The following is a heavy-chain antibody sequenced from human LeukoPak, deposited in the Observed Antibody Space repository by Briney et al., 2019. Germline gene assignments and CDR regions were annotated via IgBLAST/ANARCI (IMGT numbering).Heavy chain of an antibody. V-gene: IGHV1-69*05. D-gene: IGHD3-3*01. CDR1: GGTFSGYA. J-gene: IGHJ3*02. Sequence: SVKVSCKASGGTFSGYAISWVRQAPGQGLEWMGGIIPIFGTANYAQKFRGRVTITTDESTSTAYMELSSLRSEDTAVYYCATRRSFWDAFDIWGQGTMVTVSS. CDR2: IIPIFGTA. CDR3: ATRRSFWDAFDI.